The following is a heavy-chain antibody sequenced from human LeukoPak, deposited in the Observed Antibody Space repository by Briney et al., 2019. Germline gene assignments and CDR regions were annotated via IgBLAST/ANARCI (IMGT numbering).Heavy chain of an antibody. Sequence: GGSLRLSCAASGFSFSSYAMTWVRQAPGKGLEWVSAVSGSGSGIYYADSVKGRFTISRDNAKNTLYLEMNSLRAEDTAVYYCARDLGSPLDYWGQGTLVTVSS. CDR1: GFSFSSYA. V-gene: IGHV3-23*01. CDR3: ARDLGSPLDY. J-gene: IGHJ4*02. CDR2: VSGSGSGI. D-gene: IGHD1-26*01.